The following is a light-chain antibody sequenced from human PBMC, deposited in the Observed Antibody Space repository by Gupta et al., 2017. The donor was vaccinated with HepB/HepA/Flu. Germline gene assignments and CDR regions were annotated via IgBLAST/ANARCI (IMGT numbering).Light chain of an antibody. J-gene: IGLJ3*02. Sequence: SSQLTQDPSLSVAVGQTVRITCQGDSLRSYYSSWYQQKPGQAPVLVIYSTKNRPSGIPDRGSCSNSGAKASLTIXGXQAEDEXYYDCRSRDNNRNQRVFGGGTKLTVL. CDR1: SLRSYY. CDR3: RSRDNNRNQRV. CDR2: STK. V-gene: IGLV3-19*01.